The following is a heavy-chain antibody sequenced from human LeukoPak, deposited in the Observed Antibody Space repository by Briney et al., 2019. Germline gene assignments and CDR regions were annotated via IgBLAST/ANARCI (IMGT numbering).Heavy chain of an antibody. Sequence: GGSLRLSCAASGFTFSSYWMSWVRQAPGKGLEWVSYIRSSGSTIYYADSVKGRFTISRDNAKNSLYLQMNSLRAEDTAVYYCARGDIYCGGDCYYYWGQGTLVTVSS. CDR3: ARGDIYCGGDCYYY. J-gene: IGHJ4*02. D-gene: IGHD2-21*02. CDR2: IRSSGSTI. V-gene: IGHV3-48*04. CDR1: GFTFSSYW.